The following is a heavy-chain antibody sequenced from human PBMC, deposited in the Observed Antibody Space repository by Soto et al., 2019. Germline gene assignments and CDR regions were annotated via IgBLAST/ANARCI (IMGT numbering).Heavy chain of an antibody. D-gene: IGHD6-13*01. CDR1: GFTFSSYT. CDR2: ISSSSSYI. Sequence: EVQLVESGGGLVKPGGSLRLSCAASGFTFSSYTMNWVRQAPGKGLEWVSSISSSSSYIYYADSVKGRFTISRDNAKNSVYLQMSSLSDEDTAVYYCARDIGYISSGGVVYWGQGTLVTVSS. J-gene: IGHJ4*02. CDR3: ARDIGYISSGGVVY. V-gene: IGHV3-21*01.